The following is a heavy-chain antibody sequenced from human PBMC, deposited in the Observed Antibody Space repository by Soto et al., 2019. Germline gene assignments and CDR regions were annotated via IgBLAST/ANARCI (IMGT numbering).Heavy chain of an antibody. CDR2: ISDDGNNK. CDR1: GFTFSSYA. Sequence: GSLRLSCAASGFTFSSYAMHWVRQAPGKGLEWVALISDDGNNKYYADSVRGRFTISRDNAKNSLYLQMNSLRDEDTAVYYCIGDGGATDWFDPWGQGTLVTVSS. J-gene: IGHJ5*02. CDR3: IGDGGATDWFDP. D-gene: IGHD1-26*01. V-gene: IGHV3-30-3*01.